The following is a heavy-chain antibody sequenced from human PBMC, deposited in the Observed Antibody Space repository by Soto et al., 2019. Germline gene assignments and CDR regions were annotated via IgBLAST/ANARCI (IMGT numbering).Heavy chain of an antibody. CDR1: GFTFSSYA. V-gene: IGHV3-30-3*01. J-gene: IGHJ6*02. CDR3: ARDGADYYGSGSYYNLNYYYYGMDV. CDR2: ISYDGSNK. D-gene: IGHD3-10*01. Sequence: VESGGGVVQPGRSLRLSCAASGFTFSSYAMHWVRQAPGKGLEWVAVISYDGSNKYYADSVKGRFTISRDNSKNTLYLQMNSLRAEDTAVYYCARDGADYYGSGSYYNLNYYYYGMDVWGQGTTVTVSS.